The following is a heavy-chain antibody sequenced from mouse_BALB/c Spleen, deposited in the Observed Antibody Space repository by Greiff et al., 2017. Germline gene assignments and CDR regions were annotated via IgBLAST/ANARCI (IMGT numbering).Heavy chain of an antibody. V-gene: IGHV1-12*01. CDR2: IYPGNGDT. D-gene: IGHD1-1*02. CDR3: ARSGGYRYFDV. CDR1: GYTFTSYN. J-gene: IGHJ1*01. Sequence: QPGAELVKPGASVKMSCKASGYTFTSYNMHWVKQTPGQGLEWIGAIYPGNGDTSYNQKFKGKATLTADKSSSTAYMQLSSLTSEDSAVYYCARSGGYRYFDVWGAGTTVTVSS.